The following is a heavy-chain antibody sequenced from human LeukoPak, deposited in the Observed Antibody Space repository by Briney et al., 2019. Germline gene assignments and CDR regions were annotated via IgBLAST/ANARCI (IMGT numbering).Heavy chain of an antibody. CDR3: AKSYYGSGSQYYFDY. D-gene: IGHD3-10*01. CDR1: GFFFNTNA. CDR2: ISGSGGSS. V-gene: IGHV3-23*01. J-gene: IGHJ4*02. Sequence: GGSLRLSCAASGFFFNTNAMSWVRQAPGKGLEWVSAISGSGGSSYYADSVKGRFTISRDNSKNTLYLQMNSLRAEDTAVYYCAKSYYGSGSQYYFDYWGQGTLVTVSS.